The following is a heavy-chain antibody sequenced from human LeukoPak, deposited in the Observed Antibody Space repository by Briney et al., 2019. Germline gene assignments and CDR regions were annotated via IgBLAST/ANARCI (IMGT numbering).Heavy chain of an antibody. J-gene: IGHJ4*02. V-gene: IGHV1-69*04. CDR3: ARDRRWGAVADRPFDY. D-gene: IGHD6-19*01. Sequence: GASVKVSCKASGGTFSSYAISWVRQAPGQGLEWMGRIIPILGIANYAQKFQGRVTITADKSTSTAYMELSSLRSEDTAVYYCARDRRWGAVADRPFDYWGQGTLVTVSS. CDR2: IIPILGIA. CDR1: GGTFSSYA.